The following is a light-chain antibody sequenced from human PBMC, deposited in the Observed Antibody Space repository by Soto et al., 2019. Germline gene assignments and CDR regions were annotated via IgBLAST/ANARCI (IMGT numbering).Light chain of an antibody. J-gene: IGKJ1*01. Sequence: DIQMTQSPSTLSASVGDRVTITCRASQSISSWLAWYQQKPGKAPKLLIYDASSLESGVPSRFSGSGSGTEFTLTINNLESDDFATYYCQQYHRYSTFGQGTKVDIK. CDR2: DAS. V-gene: IGKV1-5*01. CDR3: QQYHRYST. CDR1: QSISSW.